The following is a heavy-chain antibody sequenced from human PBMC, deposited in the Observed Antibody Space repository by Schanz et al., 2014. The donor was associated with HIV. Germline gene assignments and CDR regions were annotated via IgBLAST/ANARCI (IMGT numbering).Heavy chain of an antibody. V-gene: IGHV3-33*08. CDR3: TRGRFLERGGMDV. D-gene: IGHD3-3*01. Sequence: VQVVESGGGLVQPGGSLRLSCAASGFAFNNYAMTWVRQAPGKGLEWVAVIWFDGRNKYYGDSVKGRFMISRDNSNNTLYLQMNSLRAEDTAVYFCTRGRFLERGGMDVWGQGTAVTVSS. CDR1: GFAFNNYA. J-gene: IGHJ6*02. CDR2: IWFDGRNK.